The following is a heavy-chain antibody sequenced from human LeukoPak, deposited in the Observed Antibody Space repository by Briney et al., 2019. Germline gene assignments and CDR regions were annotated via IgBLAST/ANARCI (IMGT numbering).Heavy chain of an antibody. V-gene: IGHV4-34*01. CDR1: GGSFSGYY. D-gene: IGHD6-25*01. CDR2: INHSGST. CDR3: ARGRAATSYYYYYGMDV. J-gene: IGHJ6*02. Sequence: SETLSLTCAVYGGSFSGYYWSWIRQPPGEGLEWIGEINHSGSTNYNPSLKSRVTISVDTSKNQFSLKLSSVTAADTAVYYCARGRAATSYYYYYGMDVWGQGTTVTVSS.